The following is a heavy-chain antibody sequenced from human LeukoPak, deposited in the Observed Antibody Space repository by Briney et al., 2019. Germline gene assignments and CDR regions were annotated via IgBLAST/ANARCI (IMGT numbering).Heavy chain of an antibody. CDR1: GFTFSNAW. J-gene: IGHJ4*02. CDR2: IKSKTDGGTT. V-gene: IGHV3-15*01. Sequence: GGSLRLSCAASGFTFSNAWMSWVRQAPGKGLEWVGLIKSKTDGGTTDYAAPVKGRLTISRDDSKNTLYLQMNSLKTEDTAVYYCTTDQFHWTSVPSYWGQGTLVTVSP. CDR3: TTDQFHWTSVPSY. D-gene: IGHD3-9*01.